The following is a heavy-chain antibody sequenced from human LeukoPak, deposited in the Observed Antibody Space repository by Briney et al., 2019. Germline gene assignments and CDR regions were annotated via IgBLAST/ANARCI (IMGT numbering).Heavy chain of an antibody. D-gene: IGHD2-15*01. V-gene: IGHV1-2*02. CDR3: ARRYCSGGSCYSFDY. CDR2: INPNSGGT. Sequence: ASVKVSCKASGYTFTCYYMHWVRQAPGQGLEWMGGINPNSGGTNYAQKFQGRVTMTRDTSISTAYMELSRLRSDDTAVYYCARRYCSGGSCYSFDYWGQGTLVTVSS. CDR1: GYTFTCYY. J-gene: IGHJ4*02.